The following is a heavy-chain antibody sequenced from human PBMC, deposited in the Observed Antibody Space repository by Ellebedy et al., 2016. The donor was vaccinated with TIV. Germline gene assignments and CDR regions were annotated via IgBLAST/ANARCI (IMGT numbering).Heavy chain of an antibody. CDR1: GFIFSNFA. J-gene: IGHJ4*02. Sequence: GESLKISCPASGFIFSNFAMHWVRQAPGKGLVWMAGISYDGNNKNYADSVKGRFTISRDNSKNTLYLQMNSLRAEDTAVYYCGNYLAQVCVVNWGQGTLVTVSS. D-gene: IGHD1-26*01. CDR2: ISYDGNNK. CDR3: GNYLAQVCVVN. V-gene: IGHV3-30-3*01.